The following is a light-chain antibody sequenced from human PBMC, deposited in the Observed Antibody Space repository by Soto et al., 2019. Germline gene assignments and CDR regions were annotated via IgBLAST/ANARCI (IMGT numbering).Light chain of an antibody. CDR2: DVS. CDR3: GSYTTSSNYV. J-gene: IGLJ1*01. Sequence: QSVLTQPASVSGSPGQSITISCTGTISDVGSYNYVSWYQQYPGKAPKLMIYDVSTRPSGVSDRFSGSKSGNTASLTISGLRAEDEADYYCGSYTTSSNYVFXTGTKVTVL. CDR1: ISDVGSYNY. V-gene: IGLV2-14*03.